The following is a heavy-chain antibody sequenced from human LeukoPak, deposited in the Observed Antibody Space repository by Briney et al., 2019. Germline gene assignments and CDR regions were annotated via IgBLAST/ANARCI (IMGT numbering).Heavy chain of an antibody. CDR3: ARQSNVDTAMITYYYYGMDV. CDR1: GGSISSSTYY. Sequence: SETLSLTCIVSGGSISSSTYYWGWIRQPPGKGLEWIGSIYYSGSTYYTPSLKSRVTIFVDTSKNQFSLKLSSVTAADTAVYYCARQSNVDTAMITYYYYGMDVWGQGTTVTVSS. J-gene: IGHJ6*02. D-gene: IGHD5-18*01. V-gene: IGHV4-39*01. CDR2: IYYSGST.